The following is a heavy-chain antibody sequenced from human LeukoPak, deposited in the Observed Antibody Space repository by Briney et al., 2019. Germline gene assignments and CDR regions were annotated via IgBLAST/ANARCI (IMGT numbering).Heavy chain of an antibody. Sequence: ASVKVSCKASGYTFTSYDINWVRPATGQGLEWMGWMNPNSGNTGYAQKFQGRVTMTRNTSISTAYMELSSLRSEDTAVYYCARVVRGLRGAFDIWGQGTMVTVSS. J-gene: IGHJ3*02. V-gene: IGHV1-8*01. D-gene: IGHD5-12*01. CDR3: ARVVRGLRGAFDI. CDR1: GYTFTSYD. CDR2: MNPNSGNT.